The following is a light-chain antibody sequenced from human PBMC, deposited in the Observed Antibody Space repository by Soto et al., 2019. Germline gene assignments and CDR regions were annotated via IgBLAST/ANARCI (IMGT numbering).Light chain of an antibody. V-gene: IGLV3-21*02. CDR3: QVWDNSADRVAV. CDR1: NFGDKS. J-gene: IGLJ2*01. Sequence: SYVLNQPPSVSVAPGQPASITCGGDNFGDKSVHWYQQKPGQAPVMVVYDDYDRPSGIPERFSGSKSGNTATLTISGVEAGDEADYFCQVWDNSADRVAVFGGGTKLTVL. CDR2: DDY.